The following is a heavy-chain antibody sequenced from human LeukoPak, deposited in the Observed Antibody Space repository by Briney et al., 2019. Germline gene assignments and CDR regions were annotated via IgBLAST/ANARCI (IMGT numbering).Heavy chain of an antibody. CDR2: ISYDGSNK. CDR1: GFTFSSYA. V-gene: IGHV3-30-3*01. CDR3: ARERGLDY. Sequence: GGSLRLSCAASGFTFSSYAMHWVRQAPGKGLEWVAVISYDGSNKYYADSVKGRFTTSRDNSKNTLYLQMNSLRAEDTAVYYCARERGLDYWGQGTLVTVSS. J-gene: IGHJ4*02.